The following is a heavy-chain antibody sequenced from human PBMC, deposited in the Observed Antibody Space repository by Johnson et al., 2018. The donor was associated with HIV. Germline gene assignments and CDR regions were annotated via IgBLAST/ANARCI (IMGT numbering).Heavy chain of an antibody. CDR3: AKDPPGS. Sequence: MQLVESGGGLVQPGGSLRLSCTVSGFTFSSYEMNWVRQAPGKGLEWVSYISSSGSTMFYADSVKGRFTISRDDAKKSLYLQMNSLRPEDTALYYCAKDPPGSWGQGTMVTVSS. CDR2: ISSSGSTM. J-gene: IGHJ3*01. D-gene: IGHD1-26*01. V-gene: IGHV3-48*03. CDR1: GFTFSSYE.